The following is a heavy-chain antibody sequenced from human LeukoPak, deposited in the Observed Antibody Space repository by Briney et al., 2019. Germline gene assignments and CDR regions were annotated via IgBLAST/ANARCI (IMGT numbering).Heavy chain of an antibody. Sequence: PSETLSLTCTVSGGSIRSSSHFWVCVRQPPGKGLEWIGSINYSGTTYYTSSLKSRVTMSVDTSKSQFSLKLTSVTAADTAVYYCAREGSGGYYYYYYMDVWGKGTTVTISS. V-gene: IGHV4-39*02. J-gene: IGHJ6*03. CDR2: INYSGTT. CDR1: GGSIRSSSHF. CDR3: AREGSGGYYYYYYMDV. D-gene: IGHD6-19*01.